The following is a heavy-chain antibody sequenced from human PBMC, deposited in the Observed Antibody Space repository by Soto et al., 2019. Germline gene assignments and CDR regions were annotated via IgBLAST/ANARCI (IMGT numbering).Heavy chain of an antibody. V-gene: IGHV4-59*01. CDR3: ERGTLARPEDS. CDR2: IYYSGST. CDR1: GGSISSYY. D-gene: IGHD6-6*01. J-gene: IGHJ5*01. Sequence: SSETLSLTCTVSGGSISSYYWSWIRQPPGKGLEWIGYIYYSGSTNYNPSLKRRVTISVDTSKNQFSLKLRSVTAADTAVYYCERGTLARPEDSWCQGTLVT.